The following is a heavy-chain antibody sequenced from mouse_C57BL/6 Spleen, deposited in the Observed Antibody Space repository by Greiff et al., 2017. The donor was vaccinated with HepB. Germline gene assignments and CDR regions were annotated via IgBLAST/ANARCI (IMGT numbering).Heavy chain of an antibody. Sequence: VMLVESGAELMKPGASVKLSCKATGYTFTGYWIEWVKQRPGHGLEWIGEILPGSGSTNYNEKFKGKATFTADTSSNTAYMQLSSLTTEDSAIYYCARSTLTVVDSYWYFDVWGTGTTVTVSS. CDR2: ILPGSGST. J-gene: IGHJ1*03. D-gene: IGHD1-1*01. V-gene: IGHV1-9*01. CDR3: ARSTLTVVDSYWYFDV. CDR1: GYTFTGYW.